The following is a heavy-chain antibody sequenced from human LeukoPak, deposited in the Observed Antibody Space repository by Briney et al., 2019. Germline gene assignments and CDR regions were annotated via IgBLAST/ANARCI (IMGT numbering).Heavy chain of an antibody. CDR3: ARAHLSSSSTDYMDV. V-gene: IGHV3-23*01. Sequence: GGSLRLSCEASGFTFSSYNMSWVRQAPGKGLEWVSAISGSGGSTYYADSVKGRFTISRDNSKNTLSLQMNSLRPEDTAVYYCARAHLSSSSTDYMDVWGKGTTVTVFS. CDR2: ISGSGGST. D-gene: IGHD6-6*01. J-gene: IGHJ6*03. CDR1: GFTFSSYN.